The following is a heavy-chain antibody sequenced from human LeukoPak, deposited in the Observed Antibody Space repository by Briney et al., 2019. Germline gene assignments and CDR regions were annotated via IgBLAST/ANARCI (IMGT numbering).Heavy chain of an antibody. V-gene: IGHV3-23*01. J-gene: IGHJ4*02. CDR1: GFTISSYA. CDR3: AKDWGYSTSQGYYFDY. CDR2: ISGSGVAT. D-gene: IGHD6-13*01. Sequence: GGSLRLSCAASGFTISSYAVSWVRQAPGKGLEWVSSISGSGVATYSADSVKGRFTISRDNSKNTLYLQMNSLRAEDTAVYYCAKDWGYSTSQGYYFDYWGQGTVVTVSS.